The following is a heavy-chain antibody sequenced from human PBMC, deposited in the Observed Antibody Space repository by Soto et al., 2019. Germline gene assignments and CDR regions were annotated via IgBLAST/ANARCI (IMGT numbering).Heavy chain of an antibody. CDR1: GFIFSRYA. CDR3: ARVDYYDSSGYYRTSDYYFALDV. D-gene: IGHD3-22*01. CDR2: IWYDGSNK. V-gene: IGHV3-33*08. Sequence: GGSLRLSCAVSGFIFSRYAMHWVRQAPGKGLEWVAVIWYDGSNKYYADSVKGRFTISRDNSKNTLYLQMKSLGAEDTAVYYCARVDYYDSSGYYRTSDYYFALDVWGQGTTVTVSS. J-gene: IGHJ6*02.